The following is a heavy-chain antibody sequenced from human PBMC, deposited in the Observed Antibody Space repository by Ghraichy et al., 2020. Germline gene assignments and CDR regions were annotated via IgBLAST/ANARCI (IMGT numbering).Heavy chain of an antibody. Sequence: SETLSLTCAVYGGSFSGYYWSWIRQPPGKGLEWIGEINHSGSTNYNPSLKSRVTISVDTSKNQFSLKLSSVTAADTAVYYCARGLGPYYDYIWGSYRPRAKEQTYYYYMDVWGTGTTVTVSS. CDR3: ARGLGPYYDYIWGSYRPRAKEQTYYYYMDV. CDR1: GGSFSGYY. J-gene: IGHJ6*03. V-gene: IGHV4-34*01. D-gene: IGHD3-16*02. CDR2: INHSGST.